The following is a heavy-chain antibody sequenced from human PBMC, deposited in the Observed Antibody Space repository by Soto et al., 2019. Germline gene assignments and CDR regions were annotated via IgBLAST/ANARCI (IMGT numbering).Heavy chain of an antibody. D-gene: IGHD3-9*01. Sequence: GGSLILSCTASGFTFSNYSMSWVRQAPGKGLEWLSYIRSDSNHIGYADSVRGRFTISSDIAKNSLYLQMNSLRDEDTAVYYCARDLRYAFDYWGQGALVTVSS. CDR1: GFTFSNYS. V-gene: IGHV3-48*02. CDR3: ARDLRYAFDY. J-gene: IGHJ4*02. CDR2: IRSDSNHI.